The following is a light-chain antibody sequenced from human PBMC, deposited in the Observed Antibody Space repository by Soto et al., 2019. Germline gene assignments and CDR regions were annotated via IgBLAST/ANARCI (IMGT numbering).Light chain of an antibody. Sequence: EIVLTQSPGTLSLSPGERATLSCRAGQSVSSSYLAWYQHKPGQAPRLLIHGASNRATGIPDRFSGSGSGPDFTLTXSRLEPEDXXXXXXXXXXXXXXXXXFGQGTKLEI. CDR3: XXXXXXXXXXX. CDR1: QSVSSSY. CDR2: GAS. V-gene: IGKV3-20*01. J-gene: IGKJ2*01.